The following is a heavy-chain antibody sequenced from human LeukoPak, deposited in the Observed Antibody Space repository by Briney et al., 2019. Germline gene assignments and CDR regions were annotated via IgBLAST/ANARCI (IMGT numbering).Heavy chain of an antibody. CDR1: GFTGTNYD. CDR3: AKWGDYDILTGYYDPDY. D-gene: IGHD3-9*01. J-gene: IGHJ4*02. Sequence: GGSLRRSCGAAGFTGTNYDMYWVRQAPGKGLEWVSAISGRDDSTYYADSVKGRFTISRDTSKNTLFLQMNSLRAEDTAVYYCAKWGDYDILTGYYDPDYWGQGTLVTVSS. V-gene: IGHV3-23*01. CDR2: ISGRDDST.